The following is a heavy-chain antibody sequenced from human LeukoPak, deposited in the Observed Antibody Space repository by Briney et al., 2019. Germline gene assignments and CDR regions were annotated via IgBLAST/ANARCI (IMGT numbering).Heavy chain of an antibody. J-gene: IGHJ4*02. D-gene: IGHD3-22*01. CDR3: ARGNYYDSSGYYLEGDY. CDR2: IKQDGSEK. Sequence: HPGGSLRLSCAASGFRFTNYWMSWVRQAPGKGVEWVANIKQDGSEKDYVDSMKGRFTISRDNAKNSVYLQVNSLRAEDTAVYYCARGNYYDSSGYYLEGDYWGQGTLVTVSS. CDR1: GFRFTNYW. V-gene: IGHV3-7*01.